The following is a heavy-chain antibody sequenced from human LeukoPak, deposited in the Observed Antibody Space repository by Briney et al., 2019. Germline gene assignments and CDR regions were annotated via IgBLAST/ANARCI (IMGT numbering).Heavy chain of an antibody. CDR2: IGTDGSYI. CDR1: GFTFSSHN. J-gene: IGHJ3*02. CDR3: ARKMRTGDRVGTFDI. D-gene: IGHD1-1*01. Sequence: GGSLRLSCAASGFTFSSHNMNWVRQAPMKGLEWVSSIGTDGSYIYYADSVQGRFTISRDNAKNSLYLQMNSLTAEDTAVYYCARKMRTGDRVGTFDIWGQGTMVTVSS. V-gene: IGHV3-21*01.